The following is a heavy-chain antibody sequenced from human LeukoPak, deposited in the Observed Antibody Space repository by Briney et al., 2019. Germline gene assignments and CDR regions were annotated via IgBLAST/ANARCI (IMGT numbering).Heavy chain of an antibody. CDR1: GFTFSSYS. Sequence: GGSLRLSCAASGFTFSSYSMNWVRQAPGKGLEWVSSISSSSSYIYYADSVKGRFTISRDNAKNSLYLQMNSLRAEDTAVYYCARVAPPYSGYDHDAFDIWGQGTMVTVSS. CDR2: ISSSSSYI. J-gene: IGHJ3*02. CDR3: ARVAPPYSGYDHDAFDI. V-gene: IGHV3-21*01. D-gene: IGHD5-12*01.